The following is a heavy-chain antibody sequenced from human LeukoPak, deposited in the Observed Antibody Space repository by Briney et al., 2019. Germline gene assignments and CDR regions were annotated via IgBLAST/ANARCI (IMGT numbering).Heavy chain of an antibody. CDR2: IRSKTNSYAT. CDR1: GFTFSDHY. V-gene: IGHV3-73*01. J-gene: IGHJ4*02. CDR3: TRLSGSYYNVEYYFDY. D-gene: IGHD3-10*01. Sequence: GALRLSCAASGFTFSDHYMDWVRQAPGKGLEWVGRIRSKTNSYATAYAASVKGRFTISRDDSKNTAYLQMNSLKTEDTAVYYCTRLSGSYYNVEYYFDYWGQGTLVTVSS.